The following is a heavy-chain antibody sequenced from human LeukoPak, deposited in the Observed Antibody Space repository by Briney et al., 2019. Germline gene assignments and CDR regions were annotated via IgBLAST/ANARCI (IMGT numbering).Heavy chain of an antibody. V-gene: IGHV1-69*04. J-gene: IGHJ5*02. CDR2: IIPILGIA. D-gene: IGHD2-15*01. CDR1: GYTFTSYY. Sequence: SVKVSCKASGYTFTSYYMHWVRQAPGQGLEWMGRIIPILGIANYAQKFQGRVTITADKSTSTAYMELSSLRSEDTAVYYCAREGTTQNWFDPWGQGTLVTVSS. CDR3: AREGTTQNWFDP.